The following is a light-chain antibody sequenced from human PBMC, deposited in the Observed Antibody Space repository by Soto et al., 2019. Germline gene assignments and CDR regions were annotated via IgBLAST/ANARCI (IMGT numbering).Light chain of an antibody. CDR2: GST. CDR1: GSNIGAGYN. J-gene: IGLJ2*01. Sequence: QSVLTQAPSVSGAPGQRVTISCTGSGSNIGAGYNVHWYQHLPGTAPKLLIYGSTNRPSGVPDRFSGSKSGTSASLAITGLRAEDEADYYCQSYDSSLSGVLFGGGTKLTVL. CDR3: QSYDSSLSGVL. V-gene: IGLV1-40*01.